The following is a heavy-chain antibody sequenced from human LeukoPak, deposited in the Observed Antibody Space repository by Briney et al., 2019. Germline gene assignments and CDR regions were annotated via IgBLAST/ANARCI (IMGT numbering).Heavy chain of an antibody. D-gene: IGHD6-19*01. CDR2: INAGNDYT. J-gene: IGHJ6*02. CDR3: ARAAVSLDV. V-gene: IGHV1-3*01. Sequence: ASVKVSCKASGYTFTSYGISWVRQAPGQRLEWMGWINAGNDYTKYSQKFQGRVTITRDTSASTGYMELSSLRSEDTAVYYCARAAVSLDVWGQGTTVTVSS. CDR1: GYTFTSYG.